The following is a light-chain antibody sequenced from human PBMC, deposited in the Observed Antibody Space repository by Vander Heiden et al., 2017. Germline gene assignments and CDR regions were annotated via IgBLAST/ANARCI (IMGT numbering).Light chain of an antibody. Sequence: DIQLTQSPSFLSASVGDRVTITSRASQGISSYLAWYQQKPGKAPKLLIYAASTLQSGVPSRFSGSGSGTEFTLTISSLQPEDFATYYCQQLNSYPPFTFGPGTKVDIK. J-gene: IGKJ3*01. CDR1: QGISSY. V-gene: IGKV1-9*01. CDR3: QQLNSYPPFT. CDR2: AAS.